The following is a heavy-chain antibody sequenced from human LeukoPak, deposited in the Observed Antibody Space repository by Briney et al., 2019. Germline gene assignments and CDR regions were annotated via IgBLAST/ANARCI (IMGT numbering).Heavy chain of an antibody. CDR1: GGSISSYY. CDR2: IYTSGST. D-gene: IGHD3-10*01. Sequence: KPSETLSLTCTVSGGSISSYYWSWIRQPAGKGLEWIGRIYTSGSTNYNPSLKSRVTMSVDTSKNQFSLKLSSVTAADTAVYYCARHSVLLWFGELLYPYFDYWGQGTLVTVSS. V-gene: IGHV4-4*07. J-gene: IGHJ4*02. CDR3: ARHSVLLWFGELLYPYFDY.